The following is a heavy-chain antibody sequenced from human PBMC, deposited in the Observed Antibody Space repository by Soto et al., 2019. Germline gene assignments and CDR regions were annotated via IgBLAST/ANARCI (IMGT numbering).Heavy chain of an antibody. CDR3: DREDFRDGFDY. V-gene: IGHV4-59*11. J-gene: IGHJ4*02. D-gene: IGHD3-10*01. CDR2: IYYSGST. Sequence: SETQPLTYTVSGGSISSHYWSWIRQPPGKGLEWIGYIYYSGSTNYNPSLKSRVTISVDTSKNQFSLKLSSVTAADTAVYYCDREDFRDGFDYSGQGTMGTVAS. CDR1: GGSISSHY.